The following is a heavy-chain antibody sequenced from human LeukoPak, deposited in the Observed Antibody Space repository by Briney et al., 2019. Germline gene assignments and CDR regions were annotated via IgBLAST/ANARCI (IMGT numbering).Heavy chain of an antibody. CDR3: AKDLGSGSYYNPFDY. V-gene: IGHV3-23*01. CDR1: GLTFSSYA. CDR2: ISGSGGST. Sequence: PGGSLRLSCTASGLTFSSYAMSWVRQAPGKGLEWVSGISGSGGSTYYADSVKGRFTISRDNSKNTLYLQMNSLRAEDTAVYYCAKDLGSGSYYNPFDYWGQGTLVTVSS. J-gene: IGHJ4*02. D-gene: IGHD3-10*01.